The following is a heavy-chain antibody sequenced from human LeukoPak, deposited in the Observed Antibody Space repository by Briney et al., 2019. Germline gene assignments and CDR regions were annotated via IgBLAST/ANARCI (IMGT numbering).Heavy chain of an antibody. CDR1: GFTFSSYS. CDR2: ISSSSSYI. CDR3: ARTGYTDAFDI. V-gene: IGHV3-21*01. D-gene: IGHD6-25*01. Sequence: GGSLRLSCAASGFTFSSYSMNWVRQAPGKGLEWVSSISSSSSYIYHADSVKGRFTISRDNAKNSLYLQMNSLRAEDTAVYYCARTGYTDAFDIWGQGTMVTVSS. J-gene: IGHJ3*02.